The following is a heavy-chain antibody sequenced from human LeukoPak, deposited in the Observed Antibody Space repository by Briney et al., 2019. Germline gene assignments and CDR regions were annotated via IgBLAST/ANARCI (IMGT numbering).Heavy chain of an antibody. CDR2: IYHSGST. J-gene: IGHJ5*02. Sequence: SETLSLTCAVSGGSISSGGYSWSWIRQPPGKGLEWIGYIYHSGSTYYNPSLKSRVTISVDRSKNQFSLKLSSVTAAATAVYYCARAPYLTGNNWFDPWGQGTLVTVSS. CDR3: ARAPYLTGNNWFDP. V-gene: IGHV4-30-2*01. CDR1: GGSISSGGYS. D-gene: IGHD3-9*01.